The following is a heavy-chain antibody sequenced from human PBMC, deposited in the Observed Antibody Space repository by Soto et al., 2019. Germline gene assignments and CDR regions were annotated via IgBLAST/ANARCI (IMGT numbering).Heavy chain of an antibody. CDR1: GFTFSDHY. D-gene: IGHD2-8*01. Sequence: ESGGGLVQPGGSLRLSCAASGFTFSDHYMDWVRQAPGKGLEWVGRIRNKANSYSTQYAASVKGRFTISRAHSKTSLSLQMNSLKPEDTAVYYCTRGRIDADESGRPFDIWGQGTVVTVSS. J-gene: IGHJ3*02. CDR2: IRNKANSYST. CDR3: TRGRIDADESGRPFDI. V-gene: IGHV3-72*01.